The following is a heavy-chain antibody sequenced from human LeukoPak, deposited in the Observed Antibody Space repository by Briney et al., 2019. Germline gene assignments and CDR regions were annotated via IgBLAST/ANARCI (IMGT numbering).Heavy chain of an antibody. CDR2: IYYSGST. Sequence: TSETLSLTCTVSGGFISSHYWSWIRRPPGKGLEWIGYIYYSGSTNYNPSLKSRVTISVDTSKNQFSLKLSSVTAADTAVYYCARERESSGSFDYWGQGTLVTVSS. D-gene: IGHD6-19*01. CDR3: ARERESSGSFDY. CDR1: GGFISSHY. J-gene: IGHJ4*02. V-gene: IGHV4-59*11.